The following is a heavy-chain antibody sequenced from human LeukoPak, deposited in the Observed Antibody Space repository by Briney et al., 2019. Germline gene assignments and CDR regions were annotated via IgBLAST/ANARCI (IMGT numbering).Heavy chain of an antibody. V-gene: IGHV3-23*01. CDR2: ISGSGGST. CDR1: GFTFGSYA. Sequence: GGSLILSCAASGFTFGSYAMSWVRQAPGKGLEWVSAISGSGGSTYYADSVKGRFTISRDNSKNTLYLQMNSLRAEDTAVYYCAKYVAAGTYFDYWGQGTLVTVSS. J-gene: IGHJ4*02. CDR3: AKYVAAGTYFDY. D-gene: IGHD6-13*01.